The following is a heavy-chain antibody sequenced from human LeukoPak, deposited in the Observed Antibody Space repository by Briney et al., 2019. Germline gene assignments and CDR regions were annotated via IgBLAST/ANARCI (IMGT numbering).Heavy chain of an antibody. CDR2: ISDSGST. CDR3: ARDLATRAGFDY. V-gene: IGHV4-59*12. J-gene: IGHJ4*02. CDR1: GGSISSDY. Sequence: SETLSLTCTVAGGSISSDYWSWIRQAPGKGLEWIAFISDSGSTEYNPSLKSRVSMSVDTSKNQFSLKMTSVTDADTAVYYCARDLATRAGFDYWGQGTLVTVSS. D-gene: IGHD2-15*01.